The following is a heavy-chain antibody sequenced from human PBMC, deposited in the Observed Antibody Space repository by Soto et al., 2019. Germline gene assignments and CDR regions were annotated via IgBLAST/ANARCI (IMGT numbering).Heavy chain of an antibody. CDR3: TTDKVVDSRSWSPSKDY. CDR2: IKSKTDGGTT. CDR1: GFTFSNAW. Sequence: PGGSLRLSCAASGFTFSNAWMSWVRQAPGKGLEWVGRIKSKTDGGTTDYAAPVKGRFTISRDDSKNTLYLQMNSLKTEDTAVYYCTTDKVVDSRSWSPSKDYWGQGTLVTVSS. J-gene: IGHJ4*02. V-gene: IGHV3-15*01. D-gene: IGHD6-13*01.